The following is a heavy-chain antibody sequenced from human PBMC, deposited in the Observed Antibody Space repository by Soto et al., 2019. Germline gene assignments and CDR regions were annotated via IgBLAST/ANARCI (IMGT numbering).Heavy chain of an antibody. V-gene: IGHV1-69*01. D-gene: IGHD2-2*01. Sequence: QVQLVQSGAEVQKPGSSVKVSCKVSGGTFNTHSFNWVRQAPGQGLEWMGGIIPMFDSTVYSQRFQGRVTITADESTRTVYMELSSLRSEDTALYYCARDPNCKTSSCHKWFHPWGQGTLVTVSS. CDR2: IIPMFDST. J-gene: IGHJ5*02. CDR1: GGTFNTHS. CDR3: ARDPNCKTSSCHKWFHP.